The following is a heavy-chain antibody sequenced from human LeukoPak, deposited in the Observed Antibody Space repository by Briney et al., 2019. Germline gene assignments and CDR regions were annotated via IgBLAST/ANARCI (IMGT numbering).Heavy chain of an antibody. Sequence: PSETLSLTCTVSGGSISSGSYYWSWIRQPAGKGLEWIGRIYTSGSTNYNPPLKSRVTISVDTSKNQFSLKLSSVTAADTAVYYCARDIAARDYYYGMDVWGQGTTVTVSS. CDR3: ARDIAARDYYYGMDV. CDR2: IYTSGST. CDR1: GGSISSGSYY. D-gene: IGHD6-6*01. V-gene: IGHV4-61*02. J-gene: IGHJ6*02.